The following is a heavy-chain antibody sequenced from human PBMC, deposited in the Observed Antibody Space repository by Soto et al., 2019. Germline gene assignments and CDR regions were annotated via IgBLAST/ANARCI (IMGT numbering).Heavy chain of an antibody. D-gene: IGHD6-25*01. J-gene: IGHJ4*02. V-gene: IGHV3-53*01. CDR2: VYSGGST. CDR3: VGSSSSYYLEY. Sequence: VQLVESGGGLIQPGGSLRLSCAASGFTVSSNYMSWVRQAPGKGLQWVSFVYSGGSTYYADSVQGRFTISRDKSTNTVYIQMSALRAEDTAVYYCVGSSSSYYLEYWGQGTLVTVSS. CDR1: GFTVSSNY.